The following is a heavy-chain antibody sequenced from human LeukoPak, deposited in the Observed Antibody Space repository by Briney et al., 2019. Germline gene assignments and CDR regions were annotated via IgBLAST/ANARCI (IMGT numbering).Heavy chain of an antibody. J-gene: IGHJ6*02. CDR1: GYTFTSYY. Sequence: ASVKVSCKASGYTFTSYYMHWVRQAPGQRLEWMGWINAGNGNTKYSQKFQGRVTITRDTSASTAYMELSSLRSEDTAVYYCARGIMVPYYYGMDVWGQGTTVTVSS. CDR3: ARGIMVPYYYGMDV. CDR2: INAGNGNT. D-gene: IGHD3-10*01. V-gene: IGHV1-3*01.